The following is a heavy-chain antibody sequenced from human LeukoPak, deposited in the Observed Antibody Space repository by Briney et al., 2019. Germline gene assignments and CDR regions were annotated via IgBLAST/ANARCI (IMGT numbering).Heavy chain of an antibody. CDR2: IKQDGSEK. CDR1: GFTFSSYW. Sequence: AGGSLRLSCAASGFTFSSYWMSWVRQAPGKGLEWVANIKQDGSEKYYVDSVKGRFTISRDNAKNSLYLQMNSLRAEDTAVYYCATSRGYSYGYRFGEFDYWGQGTLVTVSS. J-gene: IGHJ4*02. CDR3: ATSRGYSYGYRFGEFDY. D-gene: IGHD5-18*01. V-gene: IGHV3-7*01.